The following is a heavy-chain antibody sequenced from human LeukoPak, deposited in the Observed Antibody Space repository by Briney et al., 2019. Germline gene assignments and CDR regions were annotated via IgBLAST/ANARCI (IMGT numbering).Heavy chain of an antibody. CDR2: VTGSGGST. V-gene: IGHV3-23*01. J-gene: IGHJ4*02. Sequence: GGSLRLSCAASGFTFSTYAMSWVRQAPGKGLEWVSTVTGSGGSTSYADSVKGRFTISRDNSKNTLYLQMNSLRAEDTAVYYCVKDRIWGEDYFDYWGQGTLVTVSS. CDR1: GFTFSTYA. D-gene: IGHD3-16*01. CDR3: VKDRIWGEDYFDY.